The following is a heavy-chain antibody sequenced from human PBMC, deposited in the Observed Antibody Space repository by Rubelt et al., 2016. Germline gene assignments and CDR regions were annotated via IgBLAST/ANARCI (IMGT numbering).Heavy chain of an antibody. J-gene: IGHJ4*02. CDR3: ATALHSGYDSSGYYHGYFDY. D-gene: IGHD3-22*01. CDR1: GYTFTSYG. CDR2: ISAYNGNT. V-gene: IGHV1-18*01. Sequence: QVQLVQSGAEVKKPGASVKVSCKASGYTFTSYGISWVRQAPGQALEWMGWISAYNGNTNYVQKLQGRVTMTEDTSTDTAYMELGSLRSEDTAVYYCATALHSGYDSSGYYHGYFDYWGQGTLVTTSS.